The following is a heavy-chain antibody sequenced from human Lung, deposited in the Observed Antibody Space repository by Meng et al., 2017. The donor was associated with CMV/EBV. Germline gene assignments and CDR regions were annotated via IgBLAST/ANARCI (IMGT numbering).Heavy chain of an antibody. D-gene: IGHD4-23*01. CDR2: ISYDGSNK. CDR3: AWGVVTPGY. J-gene: IGHJ4*02. V-gene: IGHV3-30*04. CDR1: GFTFSNYA. Sequence: GGXXRLSCAASGFTFSNYAMHWVRQAPGKGLEWVAVISYDGSNKYFADSVKGRFTISRDNSKNTLYLQMNSLRAEDTAVYYCAWGVVTPGYWGQGTLVTVSS.